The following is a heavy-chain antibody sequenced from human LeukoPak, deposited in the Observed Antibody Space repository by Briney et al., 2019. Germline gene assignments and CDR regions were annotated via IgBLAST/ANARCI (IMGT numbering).Heavy chain of an antibody. CDR3: ARGYYDSSGYYPFGY. Sequence: SETLSLTCAVYGGSFSGYYWSWIRQPPGKGLEWIGEINHSGSTNYSPSLKSRVTISVDTSKNQFSLKLSSVTAADTAVYYCARGYYDSSGYYPFGYWGQGTLVTVSS. CDR2: INHSGST. D-gene: IGHD3-22*01. CDR1: GGSFSGYY. J-gene: IGHJ4*02. V-gene: IGHV4-34*01.